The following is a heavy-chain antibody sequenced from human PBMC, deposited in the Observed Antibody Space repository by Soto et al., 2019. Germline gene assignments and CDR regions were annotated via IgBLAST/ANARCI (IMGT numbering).Heavy chain of an antibody. CDR3: ARSGQGIAAAGPNWFDP. D-gene: IGHD6-13*01. Sequence: GGSLRLSCAASGFTFSDYYMSWIRQAPGKGLEWVSYISSSSSYTNYADSAKGRFTISRDNAKNSLYLQMNSLRAEDTAVYYCARSGQGIAAAGPNWFDPWGQGTLVTVSS. J-gene: IGHJ5*02. V-gene: IGHV3-11*06. CDR1: GFTFSDYY. CDR2: ISSSSSYT.